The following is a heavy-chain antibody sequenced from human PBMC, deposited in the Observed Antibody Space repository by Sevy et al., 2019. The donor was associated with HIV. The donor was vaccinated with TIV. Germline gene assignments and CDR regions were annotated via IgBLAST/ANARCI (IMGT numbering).Heavy chain of an antibody. V-gene: IGHV3-30-3*01. J-gene: IGHJ4*02. CDR1: GFTFSSYA. CDR2: ISYDGSNK. D-gene: IGHD4-17*01. Sequence: GGSLRLSCAASGFTFSSYAMHWVRQAPGKGLEWVAVISYDGSNKYYADSVKGRSTISRDNSKNTLYLQMNSLRAEDTAVYYCARAVGPVTTKDYWGQGTLVTVSS. CDR3: ARAVGPVTTKDY.